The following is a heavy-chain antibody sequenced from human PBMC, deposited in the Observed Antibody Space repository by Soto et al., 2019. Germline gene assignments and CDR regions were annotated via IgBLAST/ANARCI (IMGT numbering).Heavy chain of an antibody. CDR1: GGSFSGYY. D-gene: IGHD6-13*01. V-gene: IGHV4-34*01. J-gene: IGHJ5*02. Sequence: SETLSLTCAVYGGSFSGYYWSWIRQPPGKGLEWIGEINHSGSTNYNPSLKSRVTISVDTSKNQFSLKLSSVTAADTAVYYCGSLLAAARFDPCGQRTLVPVSS. CDR2: INHSGST. CDR3: GSLLAAARFDP.